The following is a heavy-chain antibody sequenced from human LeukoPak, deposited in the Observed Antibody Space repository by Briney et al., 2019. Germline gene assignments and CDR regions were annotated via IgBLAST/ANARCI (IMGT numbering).Heavy chain of an antibody. V-gene: IGHV3-33*01. CDR3: ARGVTVNYDFWSGYYNYYYYYGMDV. J-gene: IGHJ6*02. CDR1: GFTFSSYG. CDR2: IWYDGSNK. D-gene: IGHD3-3*01. Sequence: GGSLRLSCAASGFTFSSYGMHWVRQAPGKGLEWVVVIWYDGSNKYYADSVKGRFTISRDNSKNTLYLQMNSLRAEDTAVYYCARGVTVNYDFWSGYYNYYYYYGMDVWGQGTTVTVSS.